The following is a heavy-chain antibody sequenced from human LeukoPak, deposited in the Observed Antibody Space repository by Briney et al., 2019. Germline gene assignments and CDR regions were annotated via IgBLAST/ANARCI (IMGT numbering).Heavy chain of an antibody. D-gene: IGHD2-2*02. V-gene: IGHV3-23*01. CDR1: GFTFSSYA. Sequence: GGSLRLSCAASGFTFSSYAMSWVRQAPGKGLEWVSAISGSGGSTYYADSVKGRFTISRDNSKNTLYLQMNSLRDEDTAVYYCAREDCSSTSCYNRRENYYYYYGMDVWGQGTTVTVSS. CDR3: AREDCSSTSCYNRRENYYYYYGMDV. J-gene: IGHJ6*02. CDR2: ISGSGGST.